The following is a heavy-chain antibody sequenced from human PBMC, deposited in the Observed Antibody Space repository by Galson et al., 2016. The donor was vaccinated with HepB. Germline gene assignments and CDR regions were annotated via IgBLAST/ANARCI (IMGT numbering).Heavy chain of an antibody. CDR2: IKSKTDGGTT. D-gene: IGHD3-10*01. J-gene: IGHJ4*02. CDR3: TTWGLWFGELFSPFDY. CDR1: GFTFSNAW. V-gene: IGHV3-15*01. Sequence: SLRLSCAASGFTFSNAWMSWVRQAPGKGLEWVGQIKSKTDGGTTDYAAPVKGRFTISRDDSKNTLYLQMNSLKTEDTAVYYCTTWGLWFGELFSPFDYWGQGTLVTVSS.